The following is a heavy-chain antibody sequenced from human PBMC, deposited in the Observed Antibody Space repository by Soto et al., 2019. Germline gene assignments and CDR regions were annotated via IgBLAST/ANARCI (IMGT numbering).Heavy chain of an antibody. CDR1: GYTFTSYD. V-gene: IGHV1-8*01. CDR2: MNPNSGNT. J-gene: IGHJ5*02. D-gene: IGHD2-15*01. CDR3: ARGVDCSGGSCYSGGWFDP. Sequence: QVQLVQSGAEVKKPGASVKVSCKASGYTFTSYDINWVRQATGQGLEWMGWMNPNSGNTGYAQKFQGRVTMTRKTSISTDYMELSSLRAEDTAVYYCARGVDCSGGSCYSGGWFDPWGQGTLVTVSS.